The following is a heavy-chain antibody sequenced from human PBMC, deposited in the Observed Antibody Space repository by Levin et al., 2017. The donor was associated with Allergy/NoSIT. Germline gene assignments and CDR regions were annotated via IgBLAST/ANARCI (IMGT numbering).Heavy chain of an antibody. CDR1: GGSISSYY. Sequence: PSETLSLTCTVSGGSISSYYWSWIRQPAGKGLEWIGRIYTSGSTNYNPSLKSRVTMSVDTSKNQFSLKLSSVTAADTAVYYCARSFRFGEFWTDAFDIWGQGTMVTVSS. D-gene: IGHD3-10*01. V-gene: IGHV4-4*07. CDR2: IYTSGST. J-gene: IGHJ3*02. CDR3: ARSFRFGEFWTDAFDI.